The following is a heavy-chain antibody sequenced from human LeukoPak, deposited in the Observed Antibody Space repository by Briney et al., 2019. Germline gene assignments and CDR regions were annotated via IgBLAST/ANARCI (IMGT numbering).Heavy chain of an antibody. Sequence: SETLSLTCTVSGGSISHYYWDRIRQPAGKGLEWIGGIYTSGITNYNPSLKSRVTMSVDTSKNQFSLKLSSVTAADTAVYYCVRDFRGPAPAGGDYWGQGTLVTVSS. J-gene: IGHJ4*02. CDR3: VRDFRGPAPAGGDY. D-gene: IGHD3-16*01. CDR2: IYTSGIT. CDR1: GGSISHYY. V-gene: IGHV4-4*07.